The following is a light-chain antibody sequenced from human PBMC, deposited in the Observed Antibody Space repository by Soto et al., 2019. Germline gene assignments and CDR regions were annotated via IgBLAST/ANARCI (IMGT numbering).Light chain of an antibody. J-gene: IGLJ7*01. Sequence: QAVVTQPPSVSGAPGQTITISCTGSSSNIGAGYDVHWYQQLPGRAPKLLIYGNNNRPSGVPDRFSGSKSGTSVSLAITGLRGEDEADYHCQSYDSSLSGFVFGTGTQLTVL. CDR1: SSNIGAGYD. CDR3: QSYDSSLSGFV. V-gene: IGLV1-40*01. CDR2: GNN.